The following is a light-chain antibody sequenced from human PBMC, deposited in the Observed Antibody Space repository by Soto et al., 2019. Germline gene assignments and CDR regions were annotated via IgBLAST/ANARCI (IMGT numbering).Light chain of an antibody. CDR2: DVS. CDR3: SSYTSSSTLV. J-gene: IGLJ2*01. V-gene: IGLV2-14*01. CDR1: SRDVGGYNY. Sequence: QSALTQPASVSGSPGQSITISCTGTSRDVGGYNYVSWYQQHPGNAPKLMIYDVSNRPSGVSNRFSGSMSGNTASLTISGLQAEDEADYYCSSYTSSSTLVFGGGTKVTVL.